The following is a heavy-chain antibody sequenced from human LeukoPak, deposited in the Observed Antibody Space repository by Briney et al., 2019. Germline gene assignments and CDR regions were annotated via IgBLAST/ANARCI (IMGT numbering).Heavy chain of an antibody. CDR2: ISGSGGST. CDR3: AKGYYDYVWGSYYFDY. CDR1: GFTSSGYA. Sequence: GGSLRLSCAASGFTSSGYAMSWVRQAPGKGLEWVSAISGSGGSTYYADSVKGRFTISRDNSRDTLYLQMNSLRAEDTAVYYCAKGYYDYVWGSYYFDYWGQGTLVTVSS. D-gene: IGHD3-16*01. J-gene: IGHJ4*02. V-gene: IGHV3-23*01.